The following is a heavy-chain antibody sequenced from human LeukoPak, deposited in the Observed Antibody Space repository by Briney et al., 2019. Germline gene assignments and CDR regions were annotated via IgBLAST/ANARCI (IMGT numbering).Heavy chain of an antibody. CDR3: AKGREFCNNDSCGGYYFDY. V-gene: IGHV3-9*01. CDR2: ISWNSDNI. J-gene: IGHJ4*02. CDR1: GFTFDDYA. Sequence: PGGSLRLSCAASGFTFDDYAMHWVRQAPGKGLEWVSVISWNSDNIGCADSVKGRFTISRDNAKNSLYLQMNSLRSEDTALYYCAKGREFCNNDSCGGYYFDYWGQGTLVTVSS. D-gene: IGHD3-16*01.